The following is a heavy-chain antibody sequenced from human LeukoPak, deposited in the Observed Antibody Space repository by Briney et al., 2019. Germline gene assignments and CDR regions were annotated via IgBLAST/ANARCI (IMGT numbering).Heavy chain of an antibody. V-gene: IGHV1-8*01. CDR2: MNPNSGNT. CDR1: GYTFTSYD. J-gene: IGHJ6*02. CDR3: ARGIYDILTGYYIDV. D-gene: IGHD3-9*01. Sequence: ASVKVSCKASGYTFTSYDINWVRQATGQGLEWMGWMNPNSGNTGYAQKFQGRVTMTRNTSISIAYMELSSLRSEDTAVYYCARGIYDILTGYYIDVWGQGATVIVSS.